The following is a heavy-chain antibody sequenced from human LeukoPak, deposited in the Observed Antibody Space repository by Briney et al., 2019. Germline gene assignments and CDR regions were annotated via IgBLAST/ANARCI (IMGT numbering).Heavy chain of an antibody. J-gene: IGHJ1*01. CDR2: IRYDGSNK. CDR3: AKVFYDSSGYREYFQH. Sequence: GGSLRLSCAASGFTFSSYGMHWVRQAPGKGLEWVAFIRYDGSNKYYADSVKGRFTISRDNSKNTLYLQMNSLRAEDTAVYYCAKVFYDSSGYREYFQHWGQGTLVTVSS. CDR1: GFTFSSYG. V-gene: IGHV3-30*02. D-gene: IGHD3-22*01.